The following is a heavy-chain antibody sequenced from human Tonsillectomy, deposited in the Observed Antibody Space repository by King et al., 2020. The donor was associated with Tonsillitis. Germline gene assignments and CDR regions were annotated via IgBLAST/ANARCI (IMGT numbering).Heavy chain of an antibody. CDR2: IWYDGSKE. CDR1: GLTFSTYI. V-gene: IGHV3-33*08. J-gene: IGHJ3*02. CDR3: ASEPYGDRAFDI. D-gene: IGHD4-17*01. Sequence: VQLVESGGGVVQPGRSLRLSCAASGLTFSTYIMHWVRQAPGKGLEWVALIWYDGSKEFYTDSVKGRFTISRDNSKNTLFLQMNSLRVEDAAVYYCASEPYGDRAFDIWGHGTMVSASS.